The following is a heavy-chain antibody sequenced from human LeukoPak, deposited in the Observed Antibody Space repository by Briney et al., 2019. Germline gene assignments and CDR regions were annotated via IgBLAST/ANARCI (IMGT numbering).Heavy chain of an antibody. D-gene: IGHD4-11*01. Sequence: ASVKVSCKSAGYNFTRCDMNGLRQATGQGLEWMGWMNPNSGNTGYAQKFQGRVTITRNTSISTAYMELSSLRSEDTAVYYRSSSRANSNYEAYYYYYMDVWGKGTTVTVSS. CDR1: GYNFTRCD. CDR2: MNPNSGNT. J-gene: IGHJ6*03. V-gene: IGHV1-8*01. CDR3: SSSRANSNYEAYYYYYMDV.